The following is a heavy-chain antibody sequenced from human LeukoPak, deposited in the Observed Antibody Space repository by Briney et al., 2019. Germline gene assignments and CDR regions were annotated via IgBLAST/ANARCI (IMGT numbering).Heavy chain of an antibody. CDR2: MNPNSGNT. Sequence: ASVKVSCKASGYTFTSYDINWVRQATGQGLEWMGWMNPNSGNTGYAQKFQGRVTMTRNTSISTAYMELSRLRSEDTAVYYCARKTGRGRFLEWWVGLDMDVWGKGTTVTVSS. J-gene: IGHJ6*03. D-gene: IGHD3-3*01. V-gene: IGHV1-8*01. CDR3: ARKTGRGRFLEWWVGLDMDV. CDR1: GYTFTSYD.